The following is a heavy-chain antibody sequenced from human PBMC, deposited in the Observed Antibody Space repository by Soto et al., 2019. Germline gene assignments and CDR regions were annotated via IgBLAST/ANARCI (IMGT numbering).Heavy chain of an antibody. J-gene: IGHJ4*02. D-gene: IGHD6-19*01. CDR3: ARAVAVPADFDY. Sequence: QVQLVQSGAEEKKPGASVKVSCKASGYTFTGYAMHWVRQAPGQRLEWMGWINAGNGNTKYLQKFQGRVTITRDTSASTAYMELSSLTSEDTAVYYCARAVAVPADFDYWGQGTLVTVSS. CDR1: GYTFTGYA. CDR2: INAGNGNT. V-gene: IGHV1-3*05.